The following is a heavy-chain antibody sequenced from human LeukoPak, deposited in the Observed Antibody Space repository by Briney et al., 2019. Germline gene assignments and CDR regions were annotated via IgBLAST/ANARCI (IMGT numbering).Heavy chain of an antibody. Sequence: GGSLRLSCAASGFTFSSYEMNWVRQAPGKGLEWVSYISSSGGTKDYADSVKGRFTISRDNAQNSLSLQMNRLRDEDRAVYYCAREMRGTISRYFDLWGRGTLVTVSS. CDR1: GFTFSSYE. CDR3: AREMRGTISRYFDL. V-gene: IGHV3-48*03. J-gene: IGHJ2*01. D-gene: IGHD5-24*01. CDR2: ISSSGGTK.